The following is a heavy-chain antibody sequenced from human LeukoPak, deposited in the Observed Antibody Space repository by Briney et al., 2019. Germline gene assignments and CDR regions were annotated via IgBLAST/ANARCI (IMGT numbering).Heavy chain of an antibody. D-gene: IGHD4-11*01. CDR1: GFTFSSYW. J-gene: IGHJ4*02. CDR2: LNQGGSDK. Sequence: SGGSLRLSCAASGFTFSSYWMSWVRQAPGKGPEWVANLNQGGSDKYYVDSVKGRFTISRDNAKNSLYLQMNSLRAEDTAVYYCTREDHSNYNYWGQGTLVTVSS. V-gene: IGHV3-7*01. CDR3: TREDHSNYNY.